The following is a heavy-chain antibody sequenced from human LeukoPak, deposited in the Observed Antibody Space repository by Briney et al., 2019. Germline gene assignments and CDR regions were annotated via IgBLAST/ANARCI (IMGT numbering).Heavy chain of an antibody. CDR2: ISSSSSYI. CDR3: ARGWDSSSSPGSH. CDR1: GFTFSSHS. Sequence: GGSLRLSCVASGFTFSSHSMNWVRQAPGKGLEWVASISSSSSYIYFADSLKGRFTISRDNAKNSLYLQMNSLRAEDTAVYYCARGWDSSSSPGSHWGQGTLVAVSS. J-gene: IGHJ4*01. V-gene: IGHV3-21*01. D-gene: IGHD6-6*01.